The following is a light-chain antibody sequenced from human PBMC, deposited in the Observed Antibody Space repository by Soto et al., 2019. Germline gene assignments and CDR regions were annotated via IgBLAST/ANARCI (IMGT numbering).Light chain of an antibody. CDR3: QQYNSYWT. CDR2: DAS. Sequence: DIQMTQSPSTLSASVGDRVTITCRASQSISSWVAWYQQKPGKAPKLLIYDASSLESGVPSRFSGSGSGTEFTITISSLQPDDFATYYCQQYNSYWTFGQGTKVEIK. J-gene: IGKJ1*01. V-gene: IGKV1-5*01. CDR1: QSISSW.